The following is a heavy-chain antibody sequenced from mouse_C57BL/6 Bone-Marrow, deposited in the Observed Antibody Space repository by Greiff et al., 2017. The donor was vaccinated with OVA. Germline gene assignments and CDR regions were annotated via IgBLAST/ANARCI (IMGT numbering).Heavy chain of an antibody. J-gene: IGHJ2*01. CDR3: ARWYYGSSYDY. V-gene: IGHV1-82*01. CDR2: IYPGDGDT. Sequence: VKLQQSGPELVKPGASVKISCKASGYAFSSSWMNWVKQRPGKGLEWIGRIYPGDGDTNYNGKFKGKATLTADKSSSTAYMQLSSLTSEDSAVYFCARWYYGSSYDYWGQGTTLTVSS. CDR1: GYAFSSSW. D-gene: IGHD1-1*01.